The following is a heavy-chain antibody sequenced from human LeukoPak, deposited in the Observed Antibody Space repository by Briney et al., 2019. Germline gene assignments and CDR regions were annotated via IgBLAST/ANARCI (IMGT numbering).Heavy chain of an antibody. J-gene: IGHJ6*03. CDR2: ITGSGGNT. CDR3: AREPRYFDWLNYYYMDV. V-gene: IGHV3-23*01. Sequence: PWGSLRLSCAASGFTFSSYEMNWVRQAPGKGLEWVSTITGSGGNTYYAASVKGRFTISRDNSKNTLYLQMNSLRAEDTAVYYCAREPRYFDWLNYYYMDVWGKGTTVTVSS. D-gene: IGHD3-9*01. CDR1: GFTFSSYE.